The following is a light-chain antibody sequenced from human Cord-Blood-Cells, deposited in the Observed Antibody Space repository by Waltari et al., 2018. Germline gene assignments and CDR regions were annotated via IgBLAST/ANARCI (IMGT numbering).Light chain of an antibody. CDR3: QVWDSSSDHWV. V-gene: IGLV3-21*04. CDR2: YDS. Sequence: SHVLTQPPSVSVAPGKTARITCGGNNIGSKSGHWYQQMPGQAPVLVIYYDSDRPSGIPERFSGTNSGNTATLTISRVEAGDEADYYCQVWDSSSDHWVFGGGTKLTVL. J-gene: IGLJ3*02. CDR1: NIGSKS.